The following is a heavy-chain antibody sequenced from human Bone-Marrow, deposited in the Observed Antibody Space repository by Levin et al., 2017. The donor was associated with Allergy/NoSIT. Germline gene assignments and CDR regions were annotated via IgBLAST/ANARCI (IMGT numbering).Heavy chain of an antibody. J-gene: IGHJ6*02. CDR2: ISYDGSNK. CDR3: ASRAVAGLYYYYYGMDV. CDR1: GFTFSSYA. Sequence: GGSLRLSCAASGFTFSSYAMHWVRQAPGKGLEWVAVISYDGSNKYYADSVKGRFTISRDNSKNTLYLQMNSLRAEDTAVYYCASRAVAGLYYYYYGMDVWGQGTTVTVSS. V-gene: IGHV3-30-3*01. D-gene: IGHD6-19*01.